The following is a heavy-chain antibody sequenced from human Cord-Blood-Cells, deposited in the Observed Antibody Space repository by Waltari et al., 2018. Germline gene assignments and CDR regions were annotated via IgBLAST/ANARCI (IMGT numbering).Heavy chain of an antibody. CDR2: INHSGST. CDR1: GGSFSGYY. J-gene: IGHJ4*02. CDR3: ARGRGYSSGWYYFDY. D-gene: IGHD6-19*01. Sequence: QVQLQQWGAGLLKPSETLSLTCAVYGGSFSGYYWSWIRQPPGKGLEWIGEINHSGSTNHNPSLKSRVTISVDTSKNQFSLKLSSGTAADTAVYYCARGRGYSSGWYYFDYWGQGTLVTVSS. V-gene: IGHV4-34*01.